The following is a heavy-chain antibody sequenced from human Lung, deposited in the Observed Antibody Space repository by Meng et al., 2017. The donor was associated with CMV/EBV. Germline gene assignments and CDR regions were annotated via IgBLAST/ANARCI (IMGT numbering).Heavy chain of an antibody. Sequence: GGSLRLXCAASGFTFSSYSMNWVRQAPGKGLEWVSSISSSSRYIYYADSVKGRFTISRDNAKNSLYLQMNSLRAEDTAVYYCARASVVVAARYYFDYWGQGTLVTVSS. D-gene: IGHD2-15*01. CDR2: ISSSSRYI. CDR1: GFTFSSYS. CDR3: ARASVVVAARYYFDY. V-gene: IGHV3-21*01. J-gene: IGHJ4*02.